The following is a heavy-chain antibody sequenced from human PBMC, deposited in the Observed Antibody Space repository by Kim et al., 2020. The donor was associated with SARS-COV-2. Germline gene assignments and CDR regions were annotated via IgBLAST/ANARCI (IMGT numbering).Heavy chain of an antibody. J-gene: IGHJ4*02. CDR3: ARENSPPNRLFSPYYFDY. V-gene: IGHV3-33*01. Sequence: GGSLRLSCTASGFTFRNYGMHWVRQAPGKGLEWVAVIGYDGSNEKYVDSVKGRFSISRDNSKNTLSLQMNSLRAEDTALYYCARENSPPNRLFSPYYFDYWGQGTLVTVSS. D-gene: IGHD3-10*01. CDR2: IGYDGSNE. CDR1: GFTFRNYG.